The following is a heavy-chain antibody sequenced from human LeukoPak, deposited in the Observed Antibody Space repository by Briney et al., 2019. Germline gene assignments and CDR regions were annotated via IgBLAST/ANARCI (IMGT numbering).Heavy chain of an antibody. J-gene: IGHJ4*02. V-gene: IGHV3-21*01. D-gene: IGHD2-2*01. CDR2: ISSSSSYI. Sequence: PGGSLRLSCAASGFTFSSYSMHWVRQAPGKGLEWVSSISSSSSYIYYADSAKGRFTISRDNAKNSLYLQMNSLRAEDTAVYYCARSDQLLSHFDYWGQGTLVTVSS. CDR3: ARSDQLLSHFDY. CDR1: GFTFSSYS.